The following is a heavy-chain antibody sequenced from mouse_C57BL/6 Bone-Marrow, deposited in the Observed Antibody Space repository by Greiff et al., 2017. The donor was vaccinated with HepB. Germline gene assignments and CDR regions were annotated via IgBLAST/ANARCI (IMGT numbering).Heavy chain of an antibody. V-gene: IGHV1-55*01. J-gene: IGHJ4*01. CDR1: GYTFTSYW. CDR2: IYPGSGST. Sequence: VQLQQPGAELVKPGASVKMSCKASGYTFTSYWITWVKQRPGQGLEWIGDIYPGSGSTNYNEKFKSKATLTVDTSSSTAYMQLSSLTSEDSAVYYCARREGYYEVMDYWGQGTSVTVSS. CDR3: ARREGYYEVMDY. D-gene: IGHD2-3*01.